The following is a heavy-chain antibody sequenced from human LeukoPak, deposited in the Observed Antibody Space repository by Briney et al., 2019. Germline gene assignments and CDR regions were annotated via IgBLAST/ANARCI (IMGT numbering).Heavy chain of an antibody. V-gene: IGHV3-48*01. CDR1: GFTFSTYS. CDR2: ISSSSSTI. CDR3: AKDIDWLAFED. D-gene: IGHD6-19*01. Sequence: GGSLRLSCAASGFTFSTYSMNWVRQAPGKGLEWGSYISSSSSTIYYADSVKGRFTISRDNAKNSLYLQMNSLRVEDTALYYCAKDIDWLAFEDWGQGTLVTVSS. J-gene: IGHJ4*02.